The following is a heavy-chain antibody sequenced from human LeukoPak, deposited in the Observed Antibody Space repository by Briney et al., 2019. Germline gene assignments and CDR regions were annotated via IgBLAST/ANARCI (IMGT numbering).Heavy chain of an antibody. D-gene: IGHD1-26*01. J-gene: IGHJ4*02. CDR2: IISRISYI. V-gene: IGHV3-21*01. CDR3: ARVYPTTDPICFAY. CDR1: RFTFSNYS. Sequence: NPGGSLILSWGASRFTFSNYSMNWVRQAPGKWLEWVSSIISRISYIYYADSVNGRFTIARDNAKNSLYLQMDRLRAEDTAVYYCARVYPTTDPICFAYWGKGTLVSVSS.